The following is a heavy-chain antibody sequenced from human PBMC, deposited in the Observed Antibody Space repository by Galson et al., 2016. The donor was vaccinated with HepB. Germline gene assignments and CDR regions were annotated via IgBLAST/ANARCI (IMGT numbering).Heavy chain of an antibody. V-gene: IGHV5-51*01. D-gene: IGHD2-15*01. J-gene: IGHJ3*02. CDR3: ARHATWFNHEDPFDI. CDR2: VYGGDSDA. CDR1: GFTFPHYW. Sequence: QSGAEVKKPGESVKISCQGSGFTFPHYWIGWVRQMPGKGLEWMGIVYGGDSDAKYSPSFEGQVTFSGDKSISTAYLQWTSLQASDTGIYYCARHATWFNHEDPFDIWGQGTMLIVSS.